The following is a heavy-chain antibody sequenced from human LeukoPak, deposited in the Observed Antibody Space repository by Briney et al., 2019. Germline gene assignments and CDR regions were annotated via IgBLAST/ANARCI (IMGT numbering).Heavy chain of an antibody. J-gene: IGHJ3*02. CDR3: ARGLRRIDTFDI. Sequence: SQTLTLTCSVSDDSMNSSTYSWTWIRQTPGKGLEWIGYIYHSGTTFYNPSLKSRVTISLDGSKNQFFLKLTSVTAADTAVYYCARGLRRIDTFDIWGQGTMVTVSS. CDR2: IYHSGTT. CDR1: DDSMNSSTYS. V-gene: IGHV4-30-2*01. D-gene: IGHD4-17*01.